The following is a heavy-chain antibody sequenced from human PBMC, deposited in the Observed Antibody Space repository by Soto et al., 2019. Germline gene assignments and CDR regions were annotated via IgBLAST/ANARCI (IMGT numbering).Heavy chain of an antibody. CDR2: IIPIFGTA. J-gene: IGHJ5*02. CDR1: GGTFSSYA. Sequence: ASVKVSCKASGGTFSSYAISWVRQAPGQGLEWMGGIIPIFGTANYAQKFQGRVTITADKSTSTAYMELSSLRSEDTAVYYSATYCSSTSCYYTRWFDPWGQGTLVTVSS. CDR3: ATYCSSTSCYYTRWFDP. V-gene: IGHV1-69*06. D-gene: IGHD2-2*01.